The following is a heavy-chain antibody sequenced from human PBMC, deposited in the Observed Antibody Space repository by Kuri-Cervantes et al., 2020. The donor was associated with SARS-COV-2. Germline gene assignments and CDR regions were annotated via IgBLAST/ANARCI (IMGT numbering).Heavy chain of an antibody. CDR2: IDWDDDK. Sequence: SGPTLVKPTQTLTLTCNFSGFSLNTSGMCVSWIRQPPGKALEWLARIDWDDDKYYSTSLRTRLTISKDTSKNQVVLTMTNMDPVDTATYYCARIEYSSSLAFDIWGQGTMVTVSS. D-gene: IGHD6-6*01. J-gene: IGHJ3*02. CDR3: ARIEYSSSLAFDI. CDR1: GFSLNTSGMC. V-gene: IGHV2-70*11.